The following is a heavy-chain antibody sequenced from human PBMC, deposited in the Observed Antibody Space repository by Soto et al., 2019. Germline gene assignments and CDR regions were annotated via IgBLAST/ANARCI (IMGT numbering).Heavy chain of an antibody. D-gene: IGHD3-9*01. CDR1: GFTFSSYW. J-gene: IGHJ4*02. CDR3: ARDRFFDWFDENDY. Sequence: GGSLRLSCSSSGFTFSSYWMHWVRQAPGKGLVWVSRINSDGSSTSYADSVKGRFTISRDNAKNTLYLQMNSLRAEDTAVYYSARDRFFDWFDENDYWGQGTLVTVSS. CDR2: INSDGSST. V-gene: IGHV3-74*01.